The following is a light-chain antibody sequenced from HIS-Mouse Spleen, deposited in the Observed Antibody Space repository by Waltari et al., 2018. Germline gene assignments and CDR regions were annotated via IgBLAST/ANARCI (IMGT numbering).Light chain of an antibody. CDR3: QVWDSSSDHVV. V-gene: IGLV1-47*01. CDR2: RNN. J-gene: IGLJ2*01. CDR1: SSNLGSNY. Sequence: QSVLTQPPSASGTPGQRVTISCSGSSSNLGSNYVSWYQQLQGTAPKLLIYRNNQRPSGVPDRFSGSKSGNTATLTISRVEAGDEADYYCQVWDSSSDHVVFGGGTKLTVL.